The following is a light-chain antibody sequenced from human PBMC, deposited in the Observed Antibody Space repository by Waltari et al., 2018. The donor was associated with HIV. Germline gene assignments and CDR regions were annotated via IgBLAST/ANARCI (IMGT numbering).Light chain of an antibody. V-gene: IGLV1-47*01. CDR3: AAWDDIRSGWI. J-gene: IGLJ2*01. CDR1: TSDIGLNY. Sequence: QSVLTQTPSASGTPGQRVTISRSGSTSDIGLNYVYWFQQFPGTPPKVLIYKNDQRPSGVSDRFSASKSGTSASLAISGLRTEDESDFYCAAWDDIRSGWIFGGGTKLTVL. CDR2: KND.